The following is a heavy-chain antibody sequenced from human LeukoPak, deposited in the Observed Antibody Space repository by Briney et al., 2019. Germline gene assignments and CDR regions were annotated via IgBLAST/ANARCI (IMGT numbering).Heavy chain of an antibody. CDR3: ATVRSCSGGSCYSNYYYGMDV. V-gene: IGHV1-24*01. CDR2: FDPEDGET. D-gene: IGHD2-15*01. Sequence: ASVKVSCKVSGYTLTELSMHWVRQAPGKGLEWMGGFDPEDGETIYAQKFQGRVTMTEDTSTDTAYMELSSLRSEDTAVYYCATVRSCSGGSCYSNYYYGMDVWGQGTTVSVSS. CDR1: GYTLTELS. J-gene: IGHJ6*02.